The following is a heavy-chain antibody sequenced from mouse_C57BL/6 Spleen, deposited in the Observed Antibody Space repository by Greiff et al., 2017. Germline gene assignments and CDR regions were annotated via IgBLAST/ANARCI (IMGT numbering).Heavy chain of an antibody. D-gene: IGHD2-12*01. CDR1: GYTFTSYW. CDR3: AREGYNYDGEGDY. CDR2: IYPGSGST. J-gene: IGHJ2*01. Sequence: QVQLQQPGAELVKPGASVKMSCKASGYTFTSYWITWVKQRPGQGLEWIGDIYPGSGSTNYNEKFKSKATLTVDTSSSTAYMQLSSLTSEDSAVYYGAREGYNYDGEGDYWGQGTTLTVSS. V-gene: IGHV1-55*01.